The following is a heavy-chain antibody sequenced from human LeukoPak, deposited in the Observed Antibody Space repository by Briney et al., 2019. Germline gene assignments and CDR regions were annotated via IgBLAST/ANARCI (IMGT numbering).Heavy chain of an antibody. Sequence: GGSLRLSCAASGFTFSSYAMSWVRQAPGEGLEWVSAISGSGGSTYYADSVKGRFTISRDNSKNTLYLQMNSLRAEDTAVYYCLVEPRLWFGELNDAFDIWGQGTMVTVSS. CDR3: LVEPRLWFGELNDAFDI. V-gene: IGHV3-23*01. CDR1: GFTFSSYA. D-gene: IGHD3-10*01. CDR2: ISGSGGST. J-gene: IGHJ3*02.